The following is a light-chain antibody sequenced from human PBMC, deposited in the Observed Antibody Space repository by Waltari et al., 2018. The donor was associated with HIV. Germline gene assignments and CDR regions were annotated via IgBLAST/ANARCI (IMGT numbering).Light chain of an antibody. V-gene: IGLV2-14*03. Sequence: SSDIGTYNHVSWYQQYPDKAPLLLIRDVNTRHSGIPFRFSASKSGKTATLTISGLQAEDEADYYCSSYITTGTILFGGGTKVTVL. CDR3: SSYITTGTIL. CDR2: DVN. CDR1: SSDIGTYNH. J-gene: IGLJ3*02.